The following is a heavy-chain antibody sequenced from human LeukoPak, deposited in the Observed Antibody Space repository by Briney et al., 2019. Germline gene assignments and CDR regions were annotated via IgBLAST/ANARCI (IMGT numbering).Heavy chain of an antibody. CDR2: INPSGGNT. Sequence: ASVKVSCKASGYSFTSYYIHWVRQAPGQGLEFMGIINPSGGNTNYAQKSQGRVTMTRDTSASRVYMELRSLRSEDTAVYYCARVAVTSNYYNYVDVWGKGTTVTVSS. CDR1: GYSFTSYY. D-gene: IGHD2-21*02. J-gene: IGHJ6*03. CDR3: ARVAVTSNYYNYVDV. V-gene: IGHV1-46*01.